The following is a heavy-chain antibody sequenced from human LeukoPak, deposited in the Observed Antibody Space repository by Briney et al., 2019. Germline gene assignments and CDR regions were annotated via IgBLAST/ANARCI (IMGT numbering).Heavy chain of an antibody. CDR1: GFTFNSYA. V-gene: IGHV3-21*01. J-gene: IGHJ5*02. Sequence: GGSLRLSCAASGFTFNSYAMNWVRQAPGKGLEWVSSISTSSRYIYYKDSVRGRFTISRDDAKNSLYLEMNSLRAEDTAVYYCARVDCSSSTCYLRRSWFDPWGQGTLVTVSS. CDR2: ISTSSRYI. CDR3: ARVDCSSSTCYLRRSWFDP. D-gene: IGHD2-2*01.